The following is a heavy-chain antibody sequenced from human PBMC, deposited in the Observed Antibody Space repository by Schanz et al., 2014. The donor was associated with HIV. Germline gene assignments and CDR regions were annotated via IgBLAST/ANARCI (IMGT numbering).Heavy chain of an antibody. CDR2: IIPIFGTA. V-gene: IGHV1-69*01. CDR3: ARAAFSSEYYYGMDV. J-gene: IGHJ6*02. Sequence: QVPLVQSGTEVKKPGSSVKVSCKTSGANFNILPINWVRQAPGQGLEWMGGIIPIFGTANYAQKFQGRVTIIADESTSTAYMELSSLRSADTAVYFCARAAFSSEYYYGMDVWGQGTTVTVSS. D-gene: IGHD3-3*02. CDR1: GANFNILP.